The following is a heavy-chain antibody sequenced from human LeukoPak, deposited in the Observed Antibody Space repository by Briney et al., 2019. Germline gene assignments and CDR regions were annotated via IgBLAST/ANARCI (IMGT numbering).Heavy chain of an antibody. V-gene: IGHV4-59*01. CDR1: GGSFSSYY. CDR2: IYYSGST. CDR3: ARGGYDILTGYRPYYYYYYMDV. J-gene: IGHJ6*03. Sequence: SETLSLTCAVYGGSFSSYYWSWIRQPPGKGLEWIGYIYYSGSTNYNPSLKSRVTISVDTSKSQFSLKLNSAIAADTAVYYCARGGYDILTGYRPYYYYYYMDVWGKGTTVTISS. D-gene: IGHD3-9*01.